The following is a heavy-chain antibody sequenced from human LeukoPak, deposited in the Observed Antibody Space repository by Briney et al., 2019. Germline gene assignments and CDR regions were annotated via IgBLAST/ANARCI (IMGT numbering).Heavy chain of an antibody. V-gene: IGHV3-23*01. CDR2: ISGSGGST. J-gene: IGHJ6*02. Sequence: GGSLRLSCAASGFTFSSYAMSWVRQAPGKGLEWVSAISGSGGSTYYADSVKGRFTISRDNSKNTLYLQMNSLRAEDTAVYYCATLVPDYYYYGMDVWGQGTTVTVSS. CDR3: ATLVPDYYYYGMDV. CDR1: GFTFSSYA. D-gene: IGHD6-13*01.